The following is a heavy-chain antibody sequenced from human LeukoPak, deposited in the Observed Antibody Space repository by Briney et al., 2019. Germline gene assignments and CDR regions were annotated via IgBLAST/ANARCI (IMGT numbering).Heavy chain of an antibody. V-gene: IGHV3-74*01. CDR1: GFTFSRYW. Sequence: GGSLRLSCAASGFTFSRYWMHWVRQAPGKGLVWVSRINSDGSSTSYADSVKGRFNISRDNDKNTLYLQMNSRRAEDTAVDYCARDLMVRGLTIGAFDIWGQGTMVTVSS. D-gene: IGHD3-10*01. J-gene: IGHJ3*02. CDR3: ARDLMVRGLTIGAFDI. CDR2: INSDGSST.